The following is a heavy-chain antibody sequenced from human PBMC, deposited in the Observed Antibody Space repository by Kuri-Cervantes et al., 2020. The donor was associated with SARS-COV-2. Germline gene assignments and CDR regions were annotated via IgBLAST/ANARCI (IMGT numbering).Heavy chain of an antibody. CDR1: GDTFSSYS. D-gene: IGHD1-26*01. CDR2: IIPTFDTA. J-gene: IGHJ6*03. Sequence: SVKVSCKASGDTFSSYSVNWVRQAPGQGLEWMGRIIPTFDTATYAQKFQGRVIFTADESSSTAYMELSSLRSEDTAVYYCARFSRQGVRATTKVNYYYYYMDVWGKGNTVHVAS. CDR3: ARFSRQGVRATTKVNYYYYYMDV. V-gene: IGHV1-69*13.